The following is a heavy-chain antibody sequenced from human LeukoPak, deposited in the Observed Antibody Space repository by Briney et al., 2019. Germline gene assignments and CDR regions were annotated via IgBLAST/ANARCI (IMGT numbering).Heavy chain of an antibody. Sequence: GGSLRLSCEVSGFTFTDYSMHWVRQAPGKGLEWVSSITSTSRTIFYADSVEGRFTISRDNAKNTVSLEMNSLRTEDAAIYYCARDFPDNALFDLWGQGTLVSVSS. J-gene: IGHJ4*02. D-gene: IGHD2-8*01. CDR2: ITSTSRTI. V-gene: IGHV3-69-1*02. CDR3: ARDFPDNALFDL. CDR1: GFTFTDYS.